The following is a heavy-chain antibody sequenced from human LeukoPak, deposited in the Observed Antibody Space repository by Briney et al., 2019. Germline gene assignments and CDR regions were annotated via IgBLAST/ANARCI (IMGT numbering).Heavy chain of an antibody. CDR2: ISVRGDTT. Sequence: PPGGSLRLSCVGSGLSFNTYSMNWVRQAPGKGLEWISYISVRGDTTYYADSVEGRFTIFRDAAKNSLYLLMNSLRVEDTAVYYCARDDGRRWFDPWGQGTRVTVSS. J-gene: IGHJ5*02. CDR3: ARDDGRRWFDP. CDR1: GLSFNTYS. V-gene: IGHV3-48*01.